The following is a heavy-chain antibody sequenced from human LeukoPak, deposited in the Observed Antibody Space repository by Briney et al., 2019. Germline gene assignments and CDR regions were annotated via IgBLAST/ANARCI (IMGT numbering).Heavy chain of an antibody. CDR1: GGTFSSYS. CDR2: IIPILDIA. Sequence: GASVNISCKASGGTFSSYSVIWVRQAPGQGLEWMGSIIPILDIANYAQKFQGTVTITEDKSTRPAYMAMSSLRSEDTAVYYCARGSSSTTRNEAIVDYWGQGTLVTVSS. V-gene: IGHV1-69*04. CDR3: ARGSSSTTRNEAIVDY. D-gene: IGHD2-2*01. J-gene: IGHJ4*02.